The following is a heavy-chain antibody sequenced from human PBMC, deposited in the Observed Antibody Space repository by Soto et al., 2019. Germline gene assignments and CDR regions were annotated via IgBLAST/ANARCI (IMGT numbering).Heavy chain of an antibody. V-gene: IGHV4-31*02. CDR2: IYYSGST. D-gene: IGHD1-1*01. Sequence: PSETLSLTCHVSGDSIGSGEFYWNWIRQRPGKGLEWIGYIYYSGSTFYNPSLRSRVTISVDTSKNQFSLKLTSVTAADTAVYYCARGEYNHGAGGECLHHWGQGTLVTVSS. CDR3: ARGEYNHGAGGECLHH. J-gene: IGHJ1*01. CDR1: GDSIGSGEFY.